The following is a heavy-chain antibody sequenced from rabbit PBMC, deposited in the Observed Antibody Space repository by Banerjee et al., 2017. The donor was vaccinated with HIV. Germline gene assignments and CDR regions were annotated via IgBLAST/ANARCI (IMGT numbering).Heavy chain of an antibody. CDR2: IYAGNHGAT. J-gene: IGHJ4*01. CDR1: GFSFSSSYY. D-gene: IGHD6-1*01. CDR3: ARVSYSYDYAVDL. Sequence: QSLEESGGDLVKPGASLTLTCTASGFSFSSSYYMCWVRQAPGKGLEWIACIYAGNHGATYYASWAKGRFTITRSTSLNTVTLQMTSLTAADTATYFCARVSYSYDYAVDLWGPGTLVTVS. V-gene: IGHV1S40*01.